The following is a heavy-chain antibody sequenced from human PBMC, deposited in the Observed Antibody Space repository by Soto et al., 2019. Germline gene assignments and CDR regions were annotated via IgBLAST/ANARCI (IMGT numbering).Heavy chain of an antibody. J-gene: IGHJ4*02. CDR2: ISSSSSYI. CDR1: GFTFSSYS. D-gene: IGHD5-18*01. CDR3: ARDRIKRWCRFGY. Sequence: EVQLVESGGGLVKPGGSLRLSCAASGFTFSSYSMNWVRQAPGKGLEWVSSISSSSSYIYYADSVKGRFTISRDNAKNSLYLQMNSLRAEDTAVYYCARDRIKRWCRFGYWGQGTLVTVSS. V-gene: IGHV3-21*01.